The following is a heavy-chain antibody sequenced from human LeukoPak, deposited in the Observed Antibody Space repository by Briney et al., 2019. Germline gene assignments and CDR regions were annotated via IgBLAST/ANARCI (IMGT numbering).Heavy chain of an antibody. D-gene: IGHD6-6*01. Sequence: GGSLRLSCAASGFTFSSYAMHWVRQAPGKGLEWVAVISYDGSNKYYADSVKGRFTISRDNSQNTLYLQLNSLRTEDTAVYYCARVYESSIAPRLYSDYWGQGTLVTVFS. CDR2: ISYDGSNK. V-gene: IGHV3-30-3*01. CDR1: GFTFSSYA. CDR3: ARVYESSIAPRLYSDY. J-gene: IGHJ4*02.